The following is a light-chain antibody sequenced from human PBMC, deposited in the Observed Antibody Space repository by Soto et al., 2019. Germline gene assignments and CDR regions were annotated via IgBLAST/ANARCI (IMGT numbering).Light chain of an antibody. CDR2: GAS. CDR3: QQYNNWPPPIT. J-gene: IGKJ5*01. Sequence: EIIVTQSPATLSVSPGERATLSCRASQSVSSNLAWYQQKPGQAPRLLIYGASTRATDIPARFSGSGSGTDFTLTISSLQSEDVAVYYCQQYNNWPPPITFGQGTRLEIK. V-gene: IGKV3-15*01. CDR1: QSVSSN.